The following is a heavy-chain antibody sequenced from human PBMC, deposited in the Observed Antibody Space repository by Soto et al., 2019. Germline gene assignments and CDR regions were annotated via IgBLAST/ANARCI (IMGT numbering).Heavy chain of an antibody. V-gene: IGHV3-23*01. CDR2: IRATVGTT. Sequence: EVQLLESGGGLAQPGGSLRLSCAASGFIFSNYAMSWVRQAPGKGLEWVSSIRATVGTTYYADSVKGRFTISRDNSKNTLYLQRNSLRADDTAVYYCANLRGPLRSITDALDIWGQGTVVSVSS. D-gene: IGHD2-21*01. J-gene: IGHJ3*02. CDR3: ANLRGPLRSITDALDI. CDR1: GFIFSNYA.